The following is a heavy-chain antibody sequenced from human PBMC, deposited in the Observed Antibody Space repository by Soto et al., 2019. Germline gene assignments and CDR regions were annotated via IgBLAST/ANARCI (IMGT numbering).Heavy chain of an antibody. CDR1: GDSLGNYY. D-gene: IGHD4-17*01. Sequence: PSETLSLTCTVSGDSLGNYYWFWIRQPVGKGLEWIGRVSSSGNTNANPTLNSRATMSIDTSKNQFSLRLRSVTAADTAVYYCASYGDLSGMDVWGQGTTVTVSS. CDR2: VSSSGNT. J-gene: IGHJ6*02. CDR3: ASYGDLSGMDV. V-gene: IGHV4-4*07.